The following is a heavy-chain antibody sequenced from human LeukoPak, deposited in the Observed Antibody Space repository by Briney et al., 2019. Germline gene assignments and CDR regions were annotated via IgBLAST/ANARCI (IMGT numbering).Heavy chain of an antibody. D-gene: IGHD2-8*01. J-gene: IGHJ3*02. CDR1: GFAVSGTY. CDR2: TYPGGTT. CDR3: ATVLRISHAFDI. V-gene: IGHV3-53*04. Sequence: GGSLRLPCAASGFAVSGTYMTWVRQAPGKGLEWVSVTYPGGTTYYADSVRGRFTVSTHNSQSTLYLQMNSLRAEDTAIYYCATVLRISHAFDIWGQGTMVTVSS.